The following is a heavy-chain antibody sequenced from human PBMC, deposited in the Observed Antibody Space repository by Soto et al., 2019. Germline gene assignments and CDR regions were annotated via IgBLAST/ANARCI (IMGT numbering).Heavy chain of an antibody. J-gene: IGHJ4*02. CDR1: GGSFSGYY. D-gene: IGHD2-15*01. CDR2: INHSGST. CDR3: ARGRGCSGGSCYSVDFDY. Sequence: QVQLQQWGAGLLKPSETLSLTCAVYGGSFSGYYWSWIRQPPGKGLEWIGEINHSGSTNYNPSLKSRGTIAVDXXKXQXXLKLSSVNAADPAVYYCARGRGCSGGSCYSVDFDYWGQGTLVTVSS. V-gene: IGHV4-34*01.